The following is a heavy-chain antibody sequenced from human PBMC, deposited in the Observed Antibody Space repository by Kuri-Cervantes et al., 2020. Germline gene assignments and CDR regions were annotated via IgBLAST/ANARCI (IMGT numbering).Heavy chain of an antibody. Sequence: SETLSLTCTVSGGSPRGTNYYWGWIRQPPGKGLEWIGSHYDSGRTYYNPSLRSRVTISVDTSKNHFSLKLTSVTAADTAVYYCVLFVGYWGQGILVTVSS. D-gene: IGHD2-21*01. J-gene: IGHJ4*02. CDR3: VLFVGY. CDR1: GGSPRGTNYY. CDR2: HYDSGRT. V-gene: IGHV4-39*02.